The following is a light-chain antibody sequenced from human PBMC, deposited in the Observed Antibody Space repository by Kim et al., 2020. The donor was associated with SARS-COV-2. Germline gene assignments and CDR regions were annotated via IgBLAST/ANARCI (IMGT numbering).Light chain of an antibody. J-gene: IGLJ2*01. CDR1: SGHSSYA. V-gene: IGLV4-69*01. Sequence: QPVLTQSPSASASPGASVKLTCTLSSGHSSYAITWHQQQPEKGPRYLMYLNSDGSHSKGDGIPDRFSGSSSGAERYLTISSLQSDDEADYYCQTWGTGMGVFGGGTQLTVL. CDR2: LNSDGSH. CDR3: QTWGTGMGV.